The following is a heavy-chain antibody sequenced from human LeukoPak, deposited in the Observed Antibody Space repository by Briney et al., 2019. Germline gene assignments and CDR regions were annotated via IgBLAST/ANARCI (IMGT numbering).Heavy chain of an antibody. V-gene: IGHV1-24*01. CDR2: FDPEDGET. J-gene: IGHJ6*02. CDR3: ATAIVVSDILTGQPQIGGMDV. D-gene: IGHD3-9*01. Sequence: ASVKVSCKASGYRFTGYYIHWVRQAPGKGLEWMGGFDPEDGETIYAQKFQGRVTMTEDTSTDTAYMELSSLRSEDTAVYYCATAIVVSDILTGQPQIGGMDVWGQGTTVTVSS. CDR1: GYRFTGYY.